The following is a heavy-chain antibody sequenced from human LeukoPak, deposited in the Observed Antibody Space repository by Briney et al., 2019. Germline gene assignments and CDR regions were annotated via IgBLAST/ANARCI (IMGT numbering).Heavy chain of an antibody. CDR3: AKGDTAMAHATFDY. V-gene: IGHV3-33*06. J-gene: IGHJ4*02. D-gene: IGHD5-18*01. CDR2: IWYDGGNK. CDR1: GFTFSSYG. Sequence: GGSLRLSCAASGFTFSSYGMHWVRQAPGKGLEWVAVIWYDGGNKYYADSVKGRFTISRDNSKNTLYLQMNSLRAEDTAVYYCAKGDTAMAHATFDYWGQGTLVTVSS.